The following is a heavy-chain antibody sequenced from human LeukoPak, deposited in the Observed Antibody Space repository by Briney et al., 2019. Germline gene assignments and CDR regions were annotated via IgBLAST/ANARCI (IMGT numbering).Heavy chain of an antibody. CDR1: GGSISSGSYY. V-gene: IGHV4-30-2*01. CDR3: ARDEAPEIVVVPAPGP. CDR2: IYHSGST. Sequence: SETLSLTCTVSGGSISSGSYYWSWIRQPPGKGLEWIGYIYHSGSTYYNPSLKSRVTISVDRSKNQFSLKLSSVTAADTAVYYCARDEAPEIVVVPAPGPWGQGTLVTVSS. D-gene: IGHD2-2*01. J-gene: IGHJ5*02.